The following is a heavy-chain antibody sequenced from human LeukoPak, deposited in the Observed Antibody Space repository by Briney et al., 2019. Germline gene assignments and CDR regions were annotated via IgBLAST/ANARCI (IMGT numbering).Heavy chain of an antibody. D-gene: IGHD1-1*01. J-gene: IGHJ4*02. CDR3: ATGETGSTLGGY. CDR2: IQDSGST. Sequence: SETLSLTCTVSGGSITSTSYYWGWIRQPPGKGLEWIGYIQDSGSTNYNPSLKSRVTISVDTSKNQISLKLTSVTAADTAVYYCATGETGSTLGGYWGQGTLVTVSS. CDR1: GGSITSTSYY. V-gene: IGHV4-61*05.